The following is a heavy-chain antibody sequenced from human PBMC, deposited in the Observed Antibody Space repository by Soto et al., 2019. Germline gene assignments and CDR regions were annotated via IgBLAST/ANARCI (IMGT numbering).Heavy chain of an antibody. Sequence: ASVKVSCKASGYTFTSYGISWVRQAPGQGLEWMGWISAYNGNTNYAQKLQGRVTMTTDTSTSTVYMELRSLRSDDTAVYYCARSGSSLYYFDYWGQGTLVTVSS. J-gene: IGHJ4*02. CDR2: ISAYNGNT. CDR1: GYTFTSYG. D-gene: IGHD6-13*01. CDR3: ARSGSSLYYFDY. V-gene: IGHV1-18*01.